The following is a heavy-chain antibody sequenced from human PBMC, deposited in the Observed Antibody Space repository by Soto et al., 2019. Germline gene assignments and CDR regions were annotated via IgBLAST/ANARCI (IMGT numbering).Heavy chain of an antibody. D-gene: IGHD2-21*02. CDR2: IIPVLGVT. CDR3: ARRRYCGADCYSKYYYGMDV. V-gene: IGHV1-69*02. CDR1: GSTFSSYT. Sequence: QVQLVQSGAELKKPGSSVKVSCQASGSTFSSYTVSWVRQVPGQGLEWMGRIIPVLGVTNYARNFKGRVTITADKSKTTVDMELTSLRSGDTAVYYCARRRYCGADCYSKYYYGMDVWGQGTTVTVSS. J-gene: IGHJ6*02.